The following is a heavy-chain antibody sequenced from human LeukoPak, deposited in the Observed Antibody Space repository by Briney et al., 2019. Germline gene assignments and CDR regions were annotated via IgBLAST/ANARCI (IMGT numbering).Heavy chain of an antibody. D-gene: IGHD6-13*01. J-gene: IGHJ4*02. Sequence: PSETLSLTCTVSGGSISSSSYYWGWIRQPPGKGLERIGSIYYSGSTYYNPSLKSRVTISVDKPKNQFSLKLSSVTAADTAIYYCARASGYSNRHCDYWGQGTLVTVSS. CDR1: GGSISSSSYY. V-gene: IGHV4-39*07. CDR3: ARASGYSNRHCDY. CDR2: IYYSGST.